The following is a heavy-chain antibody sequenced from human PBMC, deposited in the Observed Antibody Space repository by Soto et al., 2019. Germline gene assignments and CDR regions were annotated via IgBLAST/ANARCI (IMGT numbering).Heavy chain of an antibody. J-gene: IGHJ4*02. V-gene: IGHV1-24*01. D-gene: IGHD3-22*01. CDR1: GYTLTELS. CDR2: FDPEDGET. CDR3: ATAETYYYDSSGYRFDY. Sequence: ASVKVSCKVSGYTLTELSMHWVRQAPGKGLEWMGGFDPEDGETIYAQKFQGRVTMTEDTSTDTAYMEPSSLRSEDTAVYYCATAETYYYDSSGYRFDYRGQGTLVTVSS.